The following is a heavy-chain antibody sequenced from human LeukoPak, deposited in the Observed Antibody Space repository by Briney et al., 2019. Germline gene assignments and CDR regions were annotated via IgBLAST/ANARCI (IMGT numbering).Heavy chain of an antibody. J-gene: IGHJ4*02. CDR2: ISSNGGST. CDR1: GFTFSSYA. CDR3: ARDFGPNSYYDSSGLGY. Sequence: GGSLRLSCAASGFTFSSYAMHWVRQAPGKGLEYVSAISSNGGSTYYANSVKGRFTISRDNSKNTLYLQMGSLRAEDMAVYYCARDFGPNSYYDSSGLGYWGQGTLVTVSS. D-gene: IGHD3-22*01. V-gene: IGHV3-64*01.